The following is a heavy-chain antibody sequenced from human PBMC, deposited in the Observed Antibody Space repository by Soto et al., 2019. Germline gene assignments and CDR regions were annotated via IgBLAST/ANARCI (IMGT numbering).Heavy chain of an antibody. CDR3: ANTAPGYWCDP. J-gene: IGHJ5*02. CDR1: GFTFSSYA. Sequence: VGSLRLSCAASGFTFSSYAMSWVRHSPGKGLAWVSAISGSGGSTYYAGSVKGRFTISRDNSKNTLYLQKNSLRAEDTAVYYCANTAPGYWCDPWGQGTLVTVSS. V-gene: IGHV3-23*01. CDR2: ISGSGGST.